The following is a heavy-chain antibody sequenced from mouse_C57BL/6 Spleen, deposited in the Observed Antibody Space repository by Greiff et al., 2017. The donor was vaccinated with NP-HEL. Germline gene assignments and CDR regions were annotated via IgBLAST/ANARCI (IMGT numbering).Heavy chain of an antibody. Sequence: EVQLQQSGTVLARPGASVKMSCKTSGYTFTSYWMHWVKQRPGQGLEWIGAIYPGNSDTSYNQKFKGKAKLTAVTSASTAYMELSSLTNEDSAVYYCTRIKELGRREAWFAYWGQGTLVTVSA. J-gene: IGHJ3*01. V-gene: IGHV1-5*01. CDR3: TRIKELGRREAWFAY. CDR2: IYPGNSDT. CDR1: GYTFTSYW. D-gene: IGHD4-1*01.